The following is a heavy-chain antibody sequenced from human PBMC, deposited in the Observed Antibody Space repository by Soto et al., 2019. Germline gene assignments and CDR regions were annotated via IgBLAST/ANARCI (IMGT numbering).Heavy chain of an antibody. D-gene: IGHD3-10*01. Sequence: PSQTLSLTCAISGDSVSSNSAAWNWIRQSPSRGLEWLGRTHYRSKWYNDYAVSVKSRITINPDTSKNQFSLQLNSVTPEDTAVYYCARDRSLSLWFGSRTYGMDVWGQGTTVTVSS. V-gene: IGHV6-1*01. CDR1: GDSVSSNSAA. CDR2: THYRSKWYN. CDR3: ARDRSLSLWFGSRTYGMDV. J-gene: IGHJ6*02.